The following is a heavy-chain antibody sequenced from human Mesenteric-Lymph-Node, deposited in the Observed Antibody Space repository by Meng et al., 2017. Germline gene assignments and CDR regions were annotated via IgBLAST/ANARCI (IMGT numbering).Heavy chain of an antibody. CDR3: ARDSFGVGATHYFDY. Sequence: SVKVSCKASGGTFSSYAISWVRQAPGQGLEWMGGIILIFGTANYAQKFQGRVTITADESTSTAYMELSSLRSEDTAVYYCARDSFGVGATHYFDYWGQGTLVTVSS. J-gene: IGHJ4*02. D-gene: IGHD1-26*01. V-gene: IGHV1-69*13. CDR1: GGTFSSYA. CDR2: IILIFGTA.